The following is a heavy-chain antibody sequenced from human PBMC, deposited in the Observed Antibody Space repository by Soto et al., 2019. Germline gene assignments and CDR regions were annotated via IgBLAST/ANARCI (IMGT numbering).Heavy chain of an antibody. V-gene: IGHV4-30-2*01. Sequence: QLQLQESGSGLVKPSQTLSLTCAVSGGSISSGGYSWSWIRQPPGKGLEWIGYIYHSGSTYYNPSLKVRDNIAVDRPKNQFSLKLSAVTAADTAVDYCASVGRAAAGPNRGYYYGMDVWGQGTTVTVS. CDR1: GGSISSGGYS. J-gene: IGHJ6*02. D-gene: IGHD3-10*01. CDR2: IYHSGST. CDR3: ASVGRAAAGPNRGYYYGMDV.